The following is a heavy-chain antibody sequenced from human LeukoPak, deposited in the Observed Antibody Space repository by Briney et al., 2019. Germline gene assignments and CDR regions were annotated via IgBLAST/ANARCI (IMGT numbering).Heavy chain of an antibody. CDR1: GFTFSNAW. CDR3: TTYSSSWEFDY. V-gene: IGHV3-15*01. Sequence: PGGSLRLSCAASGFTFSNAWMSWVRQAPGKGLEWVGRIKRKTDGGTTDYAAPVKGRFTISRDDSKNTLYLQMNSLKTEDTAVYYCTTYSSSWEFDYWGQGTLVTVSS. J-gene: IGHJ4*02. D-gene: IGHD6-13*01. CDR2: IKRKTDGGTT.